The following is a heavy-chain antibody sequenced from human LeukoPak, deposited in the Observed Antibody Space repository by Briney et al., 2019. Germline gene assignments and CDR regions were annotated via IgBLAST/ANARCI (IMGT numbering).Heavy chain of an antibody. CDR1: GFTFSNAW. D-gene: IGHD6-19*01. CDR2: ITSSTTYI. V-gene: IGHV3-21*01. CDR3: ARVSLSRSGWDFDY. Sequence: GGSLRLSCAASGFTFSNAWMSWVRQAPGKGLELVSSITSSTTYIYYADSVKGRFSISRDNAKNSLYLQMNSLRVEVTAVYYCARVSLSRSGWDFDYWGQGTLVTVSS. J-gene: IGHJ4*02.